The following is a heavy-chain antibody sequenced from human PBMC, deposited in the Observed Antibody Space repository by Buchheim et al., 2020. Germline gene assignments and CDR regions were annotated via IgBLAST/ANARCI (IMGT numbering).Heavy chain of an antibody. D-gene: IGHD1-1*01. V-gene: IGHV3-20*04. CDR1: GFTFDDYG. CDR3: ARDVDEEDTTYSWFDP. CDR2: INWNGGYT. Sequence: EVQLVESGGGVVRPGGSLRLSCAVFGFTFDDYGMNWVRQVPGKGLEWVSGINWNGGYTAYADSVKGRLTIPRGNAKNALYLQMNSLRDEDTAFYYCARDVDEEDTTYSWFDPWGQGTL. J-gene: IGHJ5*02.